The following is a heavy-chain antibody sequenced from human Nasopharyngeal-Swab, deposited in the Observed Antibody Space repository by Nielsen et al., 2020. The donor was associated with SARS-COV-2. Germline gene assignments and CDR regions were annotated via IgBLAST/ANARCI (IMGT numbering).Heavy chain of an antibody. CDR3: SRDLGGAYGY. Sequence: GESLKISCAASGFTLSWYRMHWVRQVPGKGLVWVARISDDENTINYADSVKGRFTISRDYAKNTLYLQMNNLRAEDTAIYYCSRDLGGAYGYWGQGTLVTVSS. D-gene: IGHD3-16*01. CDR2: ISDDENTI. J-gene: IGHJ4*02. CDR1: GFTLSWYR. V-gene: IGHV3-74*01.